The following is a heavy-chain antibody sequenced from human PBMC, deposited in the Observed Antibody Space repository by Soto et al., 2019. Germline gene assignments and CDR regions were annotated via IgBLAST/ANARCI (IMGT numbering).Heavy chain of an antibody. CDR3: VRDTGSGSGWYGI. CDR1: GDSVSSDSVA. Sequence: QTLSLTSAISGDSVSSDSVACNWIRQSPSRGLEWLGRTYYRSKWYNAYSVPLKSRITINPDTSKNQFSLKLKSVTPEDTAVYYCVRDTGSGSGWYGIWGQGTQVTVYS. V-gene: IGHV6-1*01. J-gene: IGHJ4*02. D-gene: IGHD6-19*01. CDR2: TYYRSKWYN.